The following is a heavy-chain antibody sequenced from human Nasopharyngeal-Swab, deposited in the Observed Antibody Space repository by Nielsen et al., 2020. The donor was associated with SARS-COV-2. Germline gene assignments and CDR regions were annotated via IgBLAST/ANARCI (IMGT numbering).Heavy chain of an antibody. CDR2: ISGSGGST. CDR1: RFPFNNYG. J-gene: IGHJ6*02. D-gene: IGHD6-19*01. Sequence: GESLKISCAASRFPFNNYGMSWVRQAPGKGLEWVSSISGSGGSTYYADSAKGRFTMSRDNSKSTLYLQMNTLRAEDTAVYYCAKGYSSGWQLYYYYGMDVWGQGTTVTVSS. V-gene: IGHV3-23*01. CDR3: AKGYSSGWQLYYYYGMDV.